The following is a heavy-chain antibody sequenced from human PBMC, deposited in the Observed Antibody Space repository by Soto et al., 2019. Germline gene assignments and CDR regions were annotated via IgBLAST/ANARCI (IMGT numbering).Heavy chain of an antibody. V-gene: IGHV4-34*01. D-gene: IGHD1-26*01. CDR1: GGSFSGYY. CDR3: ALSGSYRVDY. J-gene: IGHJ4*02. Sequence: SETLSLTCAVYGGSFSGYYWSWIRQPPGKGLEWIGEINHSGSTNYNPSLKSRVTISVDTSKNQFSLKLSSVTAADTAVYYCALSGSYRVDYWGQGTLVTVSS. CDR2: INHSGST.